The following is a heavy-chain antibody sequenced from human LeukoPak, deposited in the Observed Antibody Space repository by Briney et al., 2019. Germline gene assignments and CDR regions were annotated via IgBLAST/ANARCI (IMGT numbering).Heavy chain of an antibody. CDR3: ARDGHRRYYYGSSGREDVFDI. J-gene: IGHJ3*02. D-gene: IGHD3-22*01. CDR2: ISAYNGNT. V-gene: IGHV1-18*01. CDR1: GYTFTNYG. Sequence: ASVKVSCKASGYTFTNYGISWVRQAPGQGLEWMGWISAYNGNTKYAQKFQGRVTMTTDTSTSTAYMELRSLRSDDTAMYYCARDGHRRYYYGSSGREDVFDIWGQGTMVTVSS.